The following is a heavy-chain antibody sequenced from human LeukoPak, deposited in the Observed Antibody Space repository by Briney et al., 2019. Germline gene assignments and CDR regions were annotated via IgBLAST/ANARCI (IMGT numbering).Heavy chain of an antibody. D-gene: IGHD3-10*01. V-gene: IGHV3-23*01. CDR2: ISGSGGST. CDR3: AKGPWVRVPFDY. CDR1: GFTFSSYA. J-gene: IGHJ4*02. Sequence: GGSLRLSCAASGFTFSSYAMSWVRQAPGKGLEWVSAISGSGGSTSYADSVKGRFTISRDNSKNTLYLRMNSLRADDTAVYYWAKGPWVRVPFDYWGQGTLVTVSS.